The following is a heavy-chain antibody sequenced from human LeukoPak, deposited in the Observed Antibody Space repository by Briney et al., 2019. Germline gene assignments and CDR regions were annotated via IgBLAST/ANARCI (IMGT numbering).Heavy chain of an antibody. J-gene: IGHJ3*01. CDR1: GFTFGNSW. D-gene: IGHD1-14*01. V-gene: IGHV3-74*01. CDR2: INADGSTT. Sequence: GGSLRLSCAASGFTFGNSWVHWVRQAPGKGLVWVSLINADGSTTTYADSVKGRFTISRDNARNTVSLQMNSLTTEDTAVYYCVVVVEPPDSDGFDVWGQGTMIIVSS. CDR3: VVVVEPPDSDGFDV.